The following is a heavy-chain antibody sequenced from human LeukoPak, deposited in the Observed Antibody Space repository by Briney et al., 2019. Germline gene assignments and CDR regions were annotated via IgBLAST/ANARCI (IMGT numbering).Heavy chain of an antibody. D-gene: IGHD1-26*01. CDR1: GFTFSSYA. CDR2: ISYEGDNK. CDR3: AKDYSGSYYYYYGMDV. J-gene: IGHJ6*02. V-gene: IGHV3-30-3*01. Sequence: GGSLRLSCAASGFTFSSYAMHWVRQAPGKGLEWVATISYEGDNKYYADSLKGRFTISRDNSKNTLYLQMNSLRAEDTAVYYCAKDYSGSYYYYYGMDVWGQGTTVTVSS.